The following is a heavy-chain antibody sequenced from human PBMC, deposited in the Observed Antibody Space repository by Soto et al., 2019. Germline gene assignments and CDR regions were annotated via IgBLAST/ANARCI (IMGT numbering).Heavy chain of an antibody. CDR1: GFTFSSYS. V-gene: IGHV3-21*01. CDR2: ISSSSSYI. CDR3: ARDSLRMATMHMDAFDI. J-gene: IGHJ3*02. Sequence: EVQVVESGGGLVKPGGSLRLSCAASGFTFSSYSMNWVRQAPGKGLEWVSCISSSSSYINYADSVKGRFTISRDNAKNSLYLQMNSLRAENTAVYYCARDSLRMATMHMDAFDIWGQGTMVTVSS. D-gene: IGHD5-12*01.